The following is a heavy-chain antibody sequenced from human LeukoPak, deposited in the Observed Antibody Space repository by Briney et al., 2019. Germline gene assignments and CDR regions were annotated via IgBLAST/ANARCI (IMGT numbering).Heavy chain of an antibody. CDR1: GFSFSNYG. CDR2: ISSSSSTI. Sequence: PGGSLRLSCAASGFSFSNYGTHWVRQAPGKGLEWVSYISSSSSTIYYADSVKGRFTISRDNAKNSLYLQMNSLRDEDTAVYYCASAGSGLYCGQGTLVTVSS. D-gene: IGHD6-19*01. CDR3: ASAGSGLY. V-gene: IGHV3-48*02. J-gene: IGHJ4*02.